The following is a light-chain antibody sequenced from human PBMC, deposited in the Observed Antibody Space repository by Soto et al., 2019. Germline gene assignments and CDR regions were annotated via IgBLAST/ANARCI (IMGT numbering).Light chain of an antibody. V-gene: IGLV2-11*01. J-gene: IGLJ1*01. CDR1: SNDVGGYKY. Sequence: QSALTQPRSVSGSPGQSVTISCTGTSNDVGGYKYVSWYQQYPGKAPKLMIYDVSKRPSGVPDRFSGSKSGNTASLTISGLQAEDEADYYCCSYAGSYTFVFGTWTKVTV. CDR3: CSYAGSYTFV. CDR2: DVS.